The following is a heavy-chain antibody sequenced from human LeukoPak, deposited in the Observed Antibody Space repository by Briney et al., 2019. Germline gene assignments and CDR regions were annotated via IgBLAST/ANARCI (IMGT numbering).Heavy chain of an antibody. CDR3: ARVRFLERSQYYFDY. Sequence: SGGSLRLSCAASEFTFNIYWMSWVRQAPGKGLEWVASIKQDGSEKYYVDSVEGRFTISRDNAKNSLYLQMNSLRAEDTAMYYCARVRFLERSQYYFDYWGQGTLVTVSS. CDR1: EFTFNIYW. D-gene: IGHD3-3*01. CDR2: IKQDGSEK. J-gene: IGHJ4*02. V-gene: IGHV3-7*01.